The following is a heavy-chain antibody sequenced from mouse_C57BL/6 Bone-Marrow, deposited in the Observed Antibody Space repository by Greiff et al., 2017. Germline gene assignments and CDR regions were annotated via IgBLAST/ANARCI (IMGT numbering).Heavy chain of an antibody. CDR2: ISYDGCN. CDR3: ARTHRQLRVRDHFDY. Sequence: EVLLLESGPGFVKPSQSLSLTCSVTGFSITSGYFSYCLRQFPGNKLEWLAYISYDGCNNYNPSVKKRISITRDTSKNTLFLPLNSVTTEDTATYNCARTHRQLRVRDHFDYWGQGTSLTVSS. J-gene: IGHJ2*02. D-gene: IGHD3-2*02. V-gene: IGHV3-6*01. CDR1: GFSITSGYF.